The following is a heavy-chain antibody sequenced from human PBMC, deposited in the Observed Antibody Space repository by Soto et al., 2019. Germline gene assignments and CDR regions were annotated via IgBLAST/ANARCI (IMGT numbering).Heavy chain of an antibody. CDR1: GGSFSAYY. Sequence: SETLSLTCAVYGGSFSAYYWSWIRQPPGKGLEWIGEVNHSRSAHYNPSLRSRVTISVDTSKNQFSLKLSSVTAADTAVFYCARGVYNALFGVISLDSWGQGTLVTVSS. J-gene: IGHJ4*02. V-gene: IGHV4-34*01. CDR3: ARGVYNALFGVISLDS. CDR2: VNHSRSA. D-gene: IGHD3-3*01.